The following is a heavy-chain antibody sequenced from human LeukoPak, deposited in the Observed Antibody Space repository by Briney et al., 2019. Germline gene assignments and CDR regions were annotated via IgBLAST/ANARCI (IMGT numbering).Heavy chain of an antibody. V-gene: IGHV3-30*03. Sequence: GGSLRLSCAASGFTFSSYGMHWVRQAPGKGLEWVAVISYDGSNKYYADSVKGRFTISRDNSKNTLYLQMNSLRAEDTAVYYCAAGSGSYYNGDYWGQGTLVTVSS. J-gene: IGHJ4*02. D-gene: IGHD3-10*01. CDR2: ISYDGSNK. CDR1: GFTFSSYG. CDR3: AAGSGSYYNGDY.